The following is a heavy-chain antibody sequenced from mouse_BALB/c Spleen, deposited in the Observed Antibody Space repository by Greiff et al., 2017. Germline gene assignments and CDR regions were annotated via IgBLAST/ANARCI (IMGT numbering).Heavy chain of an antibody. J-gene: IGHJ4*01. Sequence: VQLQQPGAELVMPGASVKMSCKASGYTFTDYWMHWVKQRPGQGLEWIGAIDTSDSYTSYNQKFKGKATLTVDESSSTAYMQLSSLTSEDSAVYYCARNRYGGAMDYWGQGTSVTVSS. CDR2: IDTSDSYT. CDR3: ARNRYGGAMDY. CDR1: GYTFTDYW. D-gene: IGHD2-14*01. V-gene: IGHV1-69*01.